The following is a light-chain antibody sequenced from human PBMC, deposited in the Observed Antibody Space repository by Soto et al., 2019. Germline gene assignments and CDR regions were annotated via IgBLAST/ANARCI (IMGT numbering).Light chain of an antibody. J-gene: IGKJ1*01. CDR1: QSVISNF. Sequence: ECGLTQSPGTLSLSPGERATLSCRASQSVISNFLAWYQQKPGQAPRLLIYGASNRATGIPDRFSGSGSGTDFTLTITRLEPEDFAMYYCQRYDSFRTFGQGTKVDIK. CDR2: GAS. V-gene: IGKV3-20*01. CDR3: QRYDSFRT.